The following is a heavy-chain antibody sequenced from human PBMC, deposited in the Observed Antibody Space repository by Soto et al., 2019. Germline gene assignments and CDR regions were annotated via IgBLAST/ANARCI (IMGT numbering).Heavy chain of an antibody. J-gene: IGHJ6*03. CDR3: AKHDDTHYYYYYIDV. V-gene: IGHV3-23*01. Sequence: PGGSLTLSCAASGFTFSSYAMSWVRQAPGKGLEWVSAISGSGGSTYYADSVKGRFTISRDNSKNTLYLQMNSLRAEDTAVYYCAKHDDTHYYYYYIDVRSKGTTVTVSS. D-gene: IGHD1-1*01. CDR2: ISGSGGST. CDR1: GFTFSSYA.